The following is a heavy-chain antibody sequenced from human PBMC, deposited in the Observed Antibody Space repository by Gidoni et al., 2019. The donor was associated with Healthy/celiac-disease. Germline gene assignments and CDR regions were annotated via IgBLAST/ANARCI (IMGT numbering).Heavy chain of an antibody. D-gene: IGHD5-12*01. CDR3: ARVGGYSGYDTLDY. CDR2: IYYRWST. V-gene: IGHV4-39*07. J-gene: IGHJ4*02. Sequence: QLQLQESGPGLVKPSETLSLTCTVSGGSISSSSYDWGWIRQPPGKGLEWSGSIYYRWSTYYNPSLKSRVTISVDTSKNQFSLKLSSVTAADTAVYYCARVGGYSGYDTLDYWGQGTLVTVSS. CDR1: GGSISSSSYD.